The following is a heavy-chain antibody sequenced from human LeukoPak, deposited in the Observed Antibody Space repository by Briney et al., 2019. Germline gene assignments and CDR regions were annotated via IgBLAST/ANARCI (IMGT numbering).Heavy chain of an antibody. V-gene: IGHV3-48*03. D-gene: IGHD4-11*01. CDR2: ISSSGSTI. J-gene: IGHJ4*02. Sequence: PGGSLRLSCAASGFTFSSYEMNWVRQAPGKGLEWVSYISSSGSTIYYADSVKGRFTISRDNAKNSLYLQMNSLRAEDTAVYYCAREVGYSNYIDYWGQGTLVTVSS. CDR1: GFTFSSYE. CDR3: AREVGYSNYIDY.